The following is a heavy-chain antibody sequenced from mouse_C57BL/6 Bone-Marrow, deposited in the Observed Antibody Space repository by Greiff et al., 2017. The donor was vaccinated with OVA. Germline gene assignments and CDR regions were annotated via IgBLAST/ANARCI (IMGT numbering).Heavy chain of an antibody. D-gene: IGHD2-5*01. J-gene: IGHJ3*01. CDR3: ARHEGYSNPFAY. V-gene: IGHV5-16*02. CDR1: GFTFSDYY. Sequence: EVMLVESEGGLVQPGSSMKLSCTASGFTFSDYYMAWVRQVPEKGLEWVANINYDGSSTYYLDSLKSRFIISRDNAKNILYLQMSRLKSEDTAMYYCARHEGYSNPFAYWGQGTLVTVSA. CDR2: INYDGSST.